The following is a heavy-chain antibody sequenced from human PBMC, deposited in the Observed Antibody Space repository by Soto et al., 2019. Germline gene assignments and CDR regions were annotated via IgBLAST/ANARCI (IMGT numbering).Heavy chain of an antibody. J-gene: IGHJ6*02. CDR3: ARELPQRQGRNMDV. CDR2: INHRGSL. D-gene: IGHD1-1*01. Sequence: PSETQSLTCTVTGGSMTSGDQYWTWIRHRPGEGLEWFGYINHRGSLYYNPSLKSRVSMSVDTSKNQFSLNLSSVTAADTAVYYCARELPQRQGRNMDVWGQGTMVTVSS. V-gene: IGHV4-31*03. CDR1: GGSMTSGDQY.